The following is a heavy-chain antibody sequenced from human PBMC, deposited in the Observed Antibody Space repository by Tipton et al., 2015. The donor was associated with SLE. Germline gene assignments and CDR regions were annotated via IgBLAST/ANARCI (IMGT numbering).Heavy chain of an antibody. Sequence: LSCTVSGGSISGFYWSWIRQPDGKGLEWIGRIYSSGSPNYNPSPKSRVTMSVDTSKNQFSLKLSSVTAADTAVYFCARPIVGVAAFHIWGPGTMVTVSS. CDR3: ARPIVGVAAFHI. V-gene: IGHV4-4*07. CDR2: IYSSGSP. CDR1: GGSISGFY. D-gene: IGHD1-26*01. J-gene: IGHJ3*02.